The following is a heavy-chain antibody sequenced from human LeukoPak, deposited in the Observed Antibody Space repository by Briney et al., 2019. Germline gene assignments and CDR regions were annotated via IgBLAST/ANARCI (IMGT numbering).Heavy chain of an antibody. CDR1: GGSISNYY. V-gene: IGHV4-59*01. Sequence: SETLSLTCTVSGGSISNYYWNWIRQPPGKGLEWIGYIYYSGTTNYNPSLKSRVSMSVDTSKNQFSLKLSSVTAADTAVYYCARALWSGYYTGIDYWGQGTLVTVSS. D-gene: IGHD3-3*01. CDR3: ARALWSGYYTGIDY. CDR2: IYYSGTT. J-gene: IGHJ4*02.